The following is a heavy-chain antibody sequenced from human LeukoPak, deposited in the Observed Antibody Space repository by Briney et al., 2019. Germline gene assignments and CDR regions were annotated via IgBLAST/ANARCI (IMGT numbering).Heavy chain of an antibody. CDR3: ARDDYYDSSGYYGDWYFDP. CDR1: GGSISSGSYY. CDR2: IYTSGST. D-gene: IGHD3-22*01. J-gene: IGHJ2*01. Sequence: PSQTLSLTCTVSGGSISSGSYYWSWIRQPAGKGLEWIGRIYTSGSTNYNPSLKSRVTISVDTSKNQFSLKLSSVTAADTAVYYCARDDYYDSSGYYGDWYFDPWGRGTLVTVSS. V-gene: IGHV4-61*02.